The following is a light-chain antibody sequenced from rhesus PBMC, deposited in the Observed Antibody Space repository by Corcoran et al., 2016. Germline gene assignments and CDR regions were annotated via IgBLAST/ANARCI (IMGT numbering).Light chain of an antibody. J-gene: IGLJ1*01. CDR2: EVT. CDR1: NSDVGGYNF. V-gene: IGLV2-32*02. Sequence: QAALTKPRSMSGSPGQSVTISCTGTNSDVGGYNFVSWYQQHPGTAHQLMISEVTNRSSGVSDRFSGSKSGNTAALTIAGLQAEDEADYYCSSYAGRNTLIFGAGTRLTVL. CDR3: SSYAGRNTLI.